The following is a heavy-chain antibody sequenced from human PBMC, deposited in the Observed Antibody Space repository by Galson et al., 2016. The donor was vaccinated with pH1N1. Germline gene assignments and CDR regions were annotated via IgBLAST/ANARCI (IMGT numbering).Heavy chain of an antibody. Sequence: PALVKPTQTLTLTCTVFGFSLDTSGVGVGWIRQPPGKALEWLGDICWNDEKSYSPSLRNSLTITKDASKNQVVLTMTNVDPVDTATYFCAHRRSPYVDFCGGPNWFDSWGQGTLVIVSS. CDR1: GFSLDTSGVG. V-gene: IGHV2-5*01. CDR3: AHRRSPYVDFCGGPNWFDS. J-gene: IGHJ5*01. CDR2: ICWNDEK. D-gene: IGHD3-3*01.